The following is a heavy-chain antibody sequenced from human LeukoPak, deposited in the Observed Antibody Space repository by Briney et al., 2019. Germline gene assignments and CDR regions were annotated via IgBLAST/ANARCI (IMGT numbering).Heavy chain of an antibody. Sequence: PSETLSLTCTLSGRSISSYYWSWIRHPPRKGLEWIGYIYYSGSTNYNPSLKSRVTISVDTSKNQFSLKLSSVTAADTAVYYCARDDYGAVFDYWGQGTLVTVSS. D-gene: IGHD4-17*01. CDR2: IYYSGST. V-gene: IGHV4-59*12. CDR1: GRSISSYY. J-gene: IGHJ4*02. CDR3: ARDDYGAVFDY.